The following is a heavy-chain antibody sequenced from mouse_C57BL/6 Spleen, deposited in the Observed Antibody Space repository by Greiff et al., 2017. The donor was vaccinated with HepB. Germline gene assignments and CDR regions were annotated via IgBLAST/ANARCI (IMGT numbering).Heavy chain of an antibody. CDR3: AREGITTVEDDYAMDY. CDR1: GYTFTSYW. Sequence: QAQLQQPGAELVKPGASVKMSCKASGYTFTSYWITWVKQRPGQGLEWIGDIYPGSGSTNYNEKFKSKATLTVDTSSSTAYMQLSSLTSEDSAVYYCAREGITTVEDDYAMDYWGQGTSVTVSS. J-gene: IGHJ4*01. CDR2: IYPGSGST. D-gene: IGHD1-1*01. V-gene: IGHV1-55*01.